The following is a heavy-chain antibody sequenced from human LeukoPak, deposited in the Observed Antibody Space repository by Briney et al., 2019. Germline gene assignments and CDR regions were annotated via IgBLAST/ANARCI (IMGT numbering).Heavy chain of an antibody. CDR3: ARLGGYGYGSGGLDY. Sequence: GESLKISCKGSGYSFTSYWISWVRQMPGKGLEWMGRIDPSDSYTNYSPSFQGHVTISADKSISTAYLQWSGPKASDTAMYYCARLGGYGYGSGGLDYWGQGTLVTVSS. V-gene: IGHV5-10-1*01. D-gene: IGHD5-18*01. CDR2: IDPSDSYT. J-gene: IGHJ4*02. CDR1: GYSFTSYW.